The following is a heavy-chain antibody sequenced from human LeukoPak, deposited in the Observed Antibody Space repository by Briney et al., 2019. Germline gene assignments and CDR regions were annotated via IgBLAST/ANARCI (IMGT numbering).Heavy chain of an antibody. Sequence: GGSLSLSCAASGFTFSSYGMHWVRQAPGKGLEWVAVISYDGSNKYYADSVKGRFTISRDNSKNTLYLQMNSLRAEDTAVYYCAKDQPPFVWFGETDYWGQGTLVTVSS. J-gene: IGHJ4*02. D-gene: IGHD3-10*01. V-gene: IGHV3-30*18. CDR3: AKDQPPFVWFGETDY. CDR2: ISYDGSNK. CDR1: GFTFSSYG.